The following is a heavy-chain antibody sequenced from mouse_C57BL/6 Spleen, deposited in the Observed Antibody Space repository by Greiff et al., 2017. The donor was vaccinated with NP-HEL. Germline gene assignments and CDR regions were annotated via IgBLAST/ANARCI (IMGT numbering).Heavy chain of an antibody. V-gene: IGHV1-53*01. CDR1: GYTFTSYW. J-gene: IGHJ4*01. Sequence: VQLQQSGTELVKPGASVKLSCKASGYTFTSYWMHWVKQRTGQGLEWIGNINPSNGGTNYNEKFKSKATLTVDKSSSTAYMQLSSLTSEDSAVDYCARRYYDYDDAMDYWGQGTSVTVSS. CDR3: ARRYYDYDDAMDY. D-gene: IGHD2-4*01. CDR2: INPSNGGT.